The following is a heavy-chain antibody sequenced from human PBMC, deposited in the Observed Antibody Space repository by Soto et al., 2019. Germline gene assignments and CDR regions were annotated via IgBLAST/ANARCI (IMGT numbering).Heavy chain of an antibody. J-gene: IGHJ5*02. CDR3: ARRVPAAPTWFDP. D-gene: IGHD2-2*01. Sequence: QVQLQESGPGLVKPSGTLSLTCAVSGGSISSGTWWSWVRQPPGRGLEWIGEIYHSGSRNYNPSLKSRVTMSVDKSKNLFSLRLSSVTAADSALYYCARRVPAAPTWFDPWGQGTLVTVSS. CDR1: GGSISSGTW. V-gene: IGHV4-4*02. CDR2: IYHSGSR.